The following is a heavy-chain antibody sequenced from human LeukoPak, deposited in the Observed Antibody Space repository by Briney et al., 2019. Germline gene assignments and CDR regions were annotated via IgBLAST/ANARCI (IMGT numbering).Heavy chain of an antibody. Sequence: GGSLSLSCAASGFTFSSYGMHWVRQAPGKGLEWVAVISYDGSNKYYADSVKGRFTISRDNAKNSLYLQMNSLRAEDTAVYYCARRSSGIDYWGQGTLVTVSS. V-gene: IGHV3-30*03. J-gene: IGHJ4*02. CDR1: GFTFSSYG. D-gene: IGHD3-22*01. CDR2: ISYDGSNK. CDR3: ARRSSGIDY.